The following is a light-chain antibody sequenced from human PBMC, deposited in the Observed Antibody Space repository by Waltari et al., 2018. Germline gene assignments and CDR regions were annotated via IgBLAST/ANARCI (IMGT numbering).Light chain of an antibody. CDR1: QTISIY. CDR2: ATS. CDR3: QQSYSTPPWT. J-gene: IGKJ1*01. Sequence: DIQMTQSPSSLSASVGDRVTITCRASQTISIYLNWYQQKPGKAPTLLIYATSSLQSGVQARFSGSGSETDFTLTISSLQPEDFATYYCQQSYSTPPWTFGQGTKVEIK. V-gene: IGKV1-39*01.